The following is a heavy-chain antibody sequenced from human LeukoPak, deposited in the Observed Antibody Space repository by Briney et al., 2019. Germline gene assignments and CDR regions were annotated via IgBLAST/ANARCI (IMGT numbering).Heavy chain of an antibody. D-gene: IGHD3-10*01. CDR2: INPSGGST. V-gene: IGHV1-46*01. CDR3: ARDPMDRMVPLDY. J-gene: IGHJ4*02. Sequence: ASVKVSCKASGYTFTSYYMHWVRQAPGQGLEWMGIINPSGGSTSYAQKSQGRVTMTRDMSTSTVYMELSSLRSEDTAVYYCARDPMDRMVPLDYWGQGTLVTVSS. CDR1: GYTFTSYY.